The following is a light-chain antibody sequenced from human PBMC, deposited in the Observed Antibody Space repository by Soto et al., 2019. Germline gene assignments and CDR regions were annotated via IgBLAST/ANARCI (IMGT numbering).Light chain of an antibody. Sequence: QPVLTQSSSASASLGSSVKLTCTLRSRHITYIIAWHQQQPGKAPRYLMKLERSGSYNKGSGVPDRFSGSSSGADRYLTISNLQSEDEADYYCETWDSNTRVFGTGTKVTVL. V-gene: IGLV4-60*03. CDR1: SRHITYI. CDR3: ETWDSNTRV. CDR2: LERSGSY. J-gene: IGLJ1*01.